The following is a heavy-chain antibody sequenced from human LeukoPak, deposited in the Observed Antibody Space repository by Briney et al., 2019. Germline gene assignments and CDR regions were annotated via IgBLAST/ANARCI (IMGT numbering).Heavy chain of an antibody. Sequence: SETLSLTCTVSGGSISSYYWSRIRQLAGTALEWIGRIYTSGTITYNPSLKSRVTMSVDTSKNQFSLKLSSVIAADTAVYYCARDSGTTGEVKFDPWGQGTLVTVSS. CDR3: ARDSGTTGEVKFDP. D-gene: IGHD3-10*01. CDR1: GGSISSYY. V-gene: IGHV4-4*07. CDR2: IYTSGTI. J-gene: IGHJ5*02.